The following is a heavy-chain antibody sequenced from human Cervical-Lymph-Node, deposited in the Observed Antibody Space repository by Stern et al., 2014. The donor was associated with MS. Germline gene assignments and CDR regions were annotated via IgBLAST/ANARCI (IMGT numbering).Heavy chain of an antibody. D-gene: IGHD5-24*01. J-gene: IGHJ4*02. CDR3: ARSRDAYSPLAY. Sequence: VQLVESGPGLVKPSETLSLTCTVSGGSISGYDCSWIRQPPGKGLEWIGHIYYSGSTNYMPSLKSRVSISIDTPKNQFSLKLSFVTAADTAVYYCARSRDAYSPLAYWGQGALVTVSS. V-gene: IGHV4-59*01. CDR2: IYYSGST. CDR1: GGSISGYD.